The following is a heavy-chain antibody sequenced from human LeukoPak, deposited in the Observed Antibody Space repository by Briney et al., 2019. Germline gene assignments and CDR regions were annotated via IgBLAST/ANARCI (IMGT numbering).Heavy chain of an antibody. D-gene: IGHD3-3*01. Sequence: SVKVSCKASGGTFSSYAISWVRQAPGQGLEWMGGIIPIFGTANYAQKFQGRVTITTDESTSTSYMELSSLRSEDTAVYYCASPVKYYDFWSGYPPFDYWGQGTLVTVSS. CDR1: GGTFSSYA. CDR3: ASPVKYYDFWSGYPPFDY. CDR2: IIPIFGTA. V-gene: IGHV1-69*05. J-gene: IGHJ4*02.